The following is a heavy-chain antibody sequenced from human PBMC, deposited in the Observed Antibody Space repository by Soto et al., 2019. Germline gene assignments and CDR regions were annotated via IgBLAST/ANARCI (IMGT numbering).Heavy chain of an antibody. CDR3: ARGLAARSFSYYYGMDV. D-gene: IGHD6-6*01. Sequence: PSETLSLTCTVSGYSISSGYYWGWIRQPPGKGLEWIGSIYHSGSTYYNPSLKSRVTISVDTSKNQFSLKLSSVTAADTAVYYCARGLAARSFSYYYGMDVWGQGTTVT. CDR2: IYHSGST. CDR1: GYSISSGYY. V-gene: IGHV4-38-2*02. J-gene: IGHJ6*02.